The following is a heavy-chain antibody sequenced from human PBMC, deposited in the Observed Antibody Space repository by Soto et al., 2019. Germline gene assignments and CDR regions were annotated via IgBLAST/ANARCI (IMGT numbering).Heavy chain of an antibody. CDR3: ASRMSSGYYYGMDV. Sequence: QVQLVQSGAEVKKPGSSVKVSCKASGGTFSSYTISWVRQAPGQGLEWLGRIIPILGIANYAQKFQGRVTITAYKSTSTAYMELSSLRSEDTAVYYCASRMSSGYYYGMDVWGQGTTVTVSS. J-gene: IGHJ6*02. CDR2: IIPILGIA. V-gene: IGHV1-69*02. CDR1: GGTFSSYT. D-gene: IGHD3-10*01.